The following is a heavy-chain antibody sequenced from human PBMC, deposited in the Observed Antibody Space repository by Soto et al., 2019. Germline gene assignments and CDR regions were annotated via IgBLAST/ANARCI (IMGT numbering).Heavy chain of an antibody. CDR3: ARDGTGGVLGLNKYYYVDV. J-gene: IGHJ6*03. D-gene: IGHD2-8*02. Sequence: QVRLVQSGAEVKKPGASVKVSCKASGYTFITHGISWVRQAPGQGLEWMGRISAYNGDTKYAQKFQGRVILTTDKSTTTAYMEMRSLRSDDTAVYYCARDGTGGVLGLNKYYYVDVWGEGTTVTVSS. CDR1: GYTFITHG. V-gene: IGHV1-18*01. CDR2: ISAYNGDT.